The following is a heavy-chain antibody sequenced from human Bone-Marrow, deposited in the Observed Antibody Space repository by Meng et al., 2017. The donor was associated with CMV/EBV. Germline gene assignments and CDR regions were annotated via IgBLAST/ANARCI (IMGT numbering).Heavy chain of an antibody. CDR2: SYYDGTT. V-gene: IGHV4-31*03. J-gene: IGHJ5*02. CDR1: SGPMSRGGYC. Sequence: CTVSSGPMSRGGYCWSWIRQHAEKGLEWIGYSYYDGTTHYNPSLRSRVSISVDKSKNQFSLKLNSVTAADTAVYYCARQAPDNWFDPWGQGALVTVSS. CDR3: ARQAPDNWFDP.